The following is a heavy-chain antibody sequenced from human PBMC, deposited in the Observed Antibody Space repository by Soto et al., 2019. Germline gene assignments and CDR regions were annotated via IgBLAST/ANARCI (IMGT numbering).Heavy chain of an antibody. V-gene: IGHV5-51*01. CDR1: GYSFTVYW. CDR3: ARHDLSFNGGFYGGMDV. D-gene: IGHD4-17*01. CDR2: IYPSDSDT. J-gene: IGHJ6*02. Sequence: PGESLKISCKASGYSFTVYWIGWVRQQPGKGLEWMGIIYPSDSDTRYSPSFEGQVTIAADKSTRIVFLQWSSLKASDSAIYLCARHDLSFNGGFYGGMDVWGQGTTVTVSS.